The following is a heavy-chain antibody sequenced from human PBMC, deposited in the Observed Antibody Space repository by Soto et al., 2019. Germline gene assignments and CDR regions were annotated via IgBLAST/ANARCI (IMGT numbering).Heavy chain of an antibody. J-gene: IGHJ5*02. Sequence: QVQLVQSGAEVKKPGSSVKVSCKASGGTFSSYAISWVRQAPGQGLEWMGGIIPIFGTANYAQKFQGRVTITADESTSTAYLELSSLRSEDTAVYYWAGELELTPSNWFDPWGQGTLVTVSS. V-gene: IGHV1-69*01. CDR3: AGELELTPSNWFDP. CDR1: GGTFSSYA. D-gene: IGHD1-7*01. CDR2: IIPIFGTA.